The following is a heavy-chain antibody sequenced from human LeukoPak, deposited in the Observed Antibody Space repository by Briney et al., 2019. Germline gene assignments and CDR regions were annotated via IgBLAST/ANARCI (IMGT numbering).Heavy chain of an antibody. D-gene: IGHD2-21*02. Sequence: SETLSLTCTASGGSISSGGYYWSWIRQHPGKGLEWIGYIYYSGSTYYNPSLKSRVTISVDTSKNQFSLKLSSVTAADTAVYYCARVPLPDYYYYYGMDVWGQGTTVTVSS. V-gene: IGHV4-31*03. J-gene: IGHJ6*02. CDR2: IYYSGST. CDR1: GGSISSGGYY. CDR3: ARVPLPDYYYYYGMDV.